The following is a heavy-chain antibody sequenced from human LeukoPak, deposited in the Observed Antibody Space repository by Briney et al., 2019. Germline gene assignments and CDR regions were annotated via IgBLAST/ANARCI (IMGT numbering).Heavy chain of an antibody. J-gene: IGHJ4*02. CDR2: ISSSSSYI. V-gene: IGHV3-21*01. CDR1: GFTFSSYS. D-gene: IGHD3-10*01. CDR3: ARDKRYGSGSLDY. Sequence: PGGSLRLSCAASGFTFSSYSMKWVRQAPGKGLEWVSSISSSSSYIYYADSGKGRFTIARDNAKNSLNLQMNSLRAEDTAVYYCARDKRYGSGSLDYWGQGTLVTVSS.